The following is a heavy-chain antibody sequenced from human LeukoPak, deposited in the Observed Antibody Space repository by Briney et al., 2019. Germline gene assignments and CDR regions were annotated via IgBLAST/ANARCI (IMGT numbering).Heavy chain of an antibody. CDR1: GFTVSSNF. J-gene: IGHJ4*02. V-gene: IGHV3-53*01. Sequence: GGSLRLSCAASGFTVSSNFMSWVRQAPGKGLQWVSIIYSGGSTDYADSVRGRFSVSRDSSKNTLSLQMNSLRADDTAVYYCARGSGSGWPLDFWGQGTLVTVSS. CDR3: ARGSGSGWPLDF. D-gene: IGHD6-19*01. CDR2: IYSGGST.